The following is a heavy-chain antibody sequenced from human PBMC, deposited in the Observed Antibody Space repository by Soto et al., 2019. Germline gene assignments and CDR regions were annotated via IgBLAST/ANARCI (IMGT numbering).Heavy chain of an antibody. CDR1: GGSISSYY. CDR3: ARSPGIAVAAHDY. V-gene: IGHV4-59*01. CDR2: IYYSGIT. D-gene: IGHD6-19*01. J-gene: IGHJ4*02. Sequence: SETLSLTCTVSGGSISSYYWSWIREPPGKGLEWIGYIYYSGITKYSPSLKSRVTISVDTSTSTAYMELRSLRSDDTAVYYCARSPGIAVAAHDYWGQGTLVTVSS.